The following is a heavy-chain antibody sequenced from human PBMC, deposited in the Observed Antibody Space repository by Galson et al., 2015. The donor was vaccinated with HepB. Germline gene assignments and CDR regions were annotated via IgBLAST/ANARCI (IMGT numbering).Heavy chain of an antibody. J-gene: IGHJ4*02. Sequence: SVKVSCKASGYIFSTYAINWVRQAPGQGLEWMGVINTNTGNPTYAQGFTGRLVFSLDTSVSTAFLQISSLKAEDTAVYYCARLPLPRTPGTTLQNDYWGQGTLVTVSS. CDR1: GYIFSTYA. CDR2: INTNTGNP. D-gene: IGHD1-1*01. CDR3: ARLPLPRTPGTTLQNDY. V-gene: IGHV7-4-1*02.